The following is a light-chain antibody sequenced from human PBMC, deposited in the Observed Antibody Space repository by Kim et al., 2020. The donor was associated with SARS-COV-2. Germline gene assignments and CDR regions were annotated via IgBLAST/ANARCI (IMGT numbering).Light chain of an antibody. CDR1: QNVAKNY. V-gene: IGKV3D-20*01. CDR2: DVS. CDR3: QQYLTSPLT. J-gene: IGKJ4*01. Sequence: EIVLTQSPGTLSLSPGERATLSCGASQNVAKNYLAWYQQKPGLAPRLLIYDVSKRATGTPDRFSGSGSGTDFTLTISILEPEDFAVYYCQQYLTSPLTFGGGTKVDIK.